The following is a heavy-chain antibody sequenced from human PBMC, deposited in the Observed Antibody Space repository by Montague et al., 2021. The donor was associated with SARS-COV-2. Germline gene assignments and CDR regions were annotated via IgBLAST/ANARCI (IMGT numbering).Heavy chain of an antibody. Sequence: SKTLSLTCTVSGGSISSSSYYWAWIRQPPGKGLEWIGSIFYRGSTYYNPSLKSRVSISDDTSKNQLSLTLTSVTAADTAVYYCATQEDPSGWIPGPFDFWGKGTLLSVAS. CDR3: ATQEDPSGWIPGPFDF. CDR2: IFYRGST. CDR1: GGSISSSSYY. J-gene: IGHJ4*02. V-gene: IGHV4-39*01. D-gene: IGHD6-19*01.